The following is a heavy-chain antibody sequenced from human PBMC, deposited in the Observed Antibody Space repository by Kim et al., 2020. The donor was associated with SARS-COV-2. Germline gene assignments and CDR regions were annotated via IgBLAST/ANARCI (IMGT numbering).Heavy chain of an antibody. V-gene: IGHV3-30*04. J-gene: IGHJ5*01. CDR3: ARQGYQLLSRRGLTRDN. CDR2: ISYDGSNK. CDR1: GFTFSSYA. D-gene: IGHD2-2*01. Sequence: GGSLRLSCAASGFTFSSYAMHWVRQAPGKGLEWVAVISYDGSNKYYADSVKGRFTISRDNSKNTLYLQMNSLRAEDTAVYYCARQGYQLLSRRGLTRDN.